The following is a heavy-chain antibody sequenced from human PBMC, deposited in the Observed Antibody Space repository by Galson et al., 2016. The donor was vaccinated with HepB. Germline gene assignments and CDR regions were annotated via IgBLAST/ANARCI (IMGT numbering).Heavy chain of an antibody. D-gene: IGHD3-16*02. Sequence: SLRLSCAASGFTFNNYNMNWVRQAPGKGLVWVTRINSDGSTTIYADSVKGRFTISRDNAKNTVYLQMNSLRAEDTAVYYCARLGRYTGWYSVYWGQGTLVTVSS. J-gene: IGHJ4*02. CDR2: INSDGSTT. CDR1: GFTFNNYN. V-gene: IGHV3-74*01. CDR3: ARLGRYTGWYSVY.